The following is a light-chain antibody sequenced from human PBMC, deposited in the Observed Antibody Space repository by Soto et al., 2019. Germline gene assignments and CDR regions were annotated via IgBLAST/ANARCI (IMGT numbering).Light chain of an antibody. J-gene: IGKJ1*01. CDR3: QQTYSTLSWT. Sequence: DIQMTQSPSSLSASVGDRVTITCRASQSISNYLNWYQQKPGKAPDLLIYAASSLQSGVPSRFSGSGSGTDFTLTISSLQPEDFATYYCQQTYSTLSWTFGQGTKVEIK. CDR1: QSISNY. V-gene: IGKV1-39*01. CDR2: AAS.